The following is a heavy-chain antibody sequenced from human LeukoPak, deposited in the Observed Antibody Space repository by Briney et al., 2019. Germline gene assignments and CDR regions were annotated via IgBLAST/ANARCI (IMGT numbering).Heavy chain of an antibody. CDR2: ISSSRSYI. V-gene: IGHV3-21*01. Sequence: PGGSLRLSCAASGFTFSSYSMNCVRQAPGEGLEWGSSISSSRSYIYYADSVKGRFTISRDNAKNSLYLQMNSLRAEDTAVYYCARDGGYSGYDYIDYWGQGTLVTVSS. J-gene: IGHJ4*02. CDR3: ARDGGYSGYDYIDY. CDR1: GFTFSSYS. D-gene: IGHD5-12*01.